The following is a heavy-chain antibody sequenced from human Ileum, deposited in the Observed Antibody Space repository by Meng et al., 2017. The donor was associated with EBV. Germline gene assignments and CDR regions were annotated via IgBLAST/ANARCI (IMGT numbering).Heavy chain of an antibody. CDR2: ISYNGNSK. CDR1: GFGFSAYT. J-gene: IGHJ4*02. D-gene: IGHD1-26*01. CDR3: AKGFSGTYYVLES. V-gene: IGHV3-30-3*01. Sequence: QVALVGFGGGVVQPGTSLRLSCAASGFGFSAYTMLWVRQAPGKGLEWVALISYNGNSKSYADSVRGRFTISRDNAKNTLFLQVDSLRPEDTAVYYCAKGFSGTYYVLESWGQGTLVTVSS.